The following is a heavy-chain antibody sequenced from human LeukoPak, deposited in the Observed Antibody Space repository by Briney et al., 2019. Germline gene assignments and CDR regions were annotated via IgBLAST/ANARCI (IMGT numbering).Heavy chain of an antibody. V-gene: IGHV3-74*01. J-gene: IGHJ6*03. CDR1: GFTFSSYW. D-gene: IGHD2-2*01. CDR2: INSDGSST. CDR3: ARGGHCSSTSCYLLYYYYMDV. Sequence: PGGSLRLSCAASGFTFSSYWMHWVRQAPGRGLLWVSRINSDGSSTSYADSVKGRFTISRDNAKNTLYLQMNSLRAEDTAVYYCARGGHCSSTSCYLLYYYYMDVWGKGTTVTVSS.